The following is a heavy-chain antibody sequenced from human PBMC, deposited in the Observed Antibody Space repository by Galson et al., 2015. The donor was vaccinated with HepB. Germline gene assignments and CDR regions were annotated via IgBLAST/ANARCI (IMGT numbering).Heavy chain of an antibody. D-gene: IGHD5-18*01. J-gene: IGHJ3*02. CDR3: ARDSGGYSYGYKAFDI. V-gene: IGHV1-69*13. CDR1: GGTFSSYA. CDR2: IIPIFGTA. Sequence: SVKVSCKASGGTFSSYATSWVRQAPGQGLEWMGGIIPIFGTANYAQKFQGRVTITADESTSTAYMELSSLRSEDTAVYYCARDSGGYSYGYKAFDIWGQGTMVTVSS.